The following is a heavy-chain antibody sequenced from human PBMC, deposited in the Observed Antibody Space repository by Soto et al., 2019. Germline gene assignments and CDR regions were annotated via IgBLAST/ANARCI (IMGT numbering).Heavy chain of an antibody. CDR2: MNPNSGNT. V-gene: IGHV1-8*01. CDR1: GYTFTSYD. CDR3: ARGFRDYYGSGGFGYS. D-gene: IGHD3-10*01. Sequence: QVQLVQSGAEVKKPGASVKVSCKASGYTFTSYDINWVRQATGQGLEWMGWMNPNSGNTGYAQKFQGRVTTTRNTSISTAYMELSSLRSEDTAVYYCARGFRDYYGSGGFGYSWGQGTLVTVSS. J-gene: IGHJ4*02.